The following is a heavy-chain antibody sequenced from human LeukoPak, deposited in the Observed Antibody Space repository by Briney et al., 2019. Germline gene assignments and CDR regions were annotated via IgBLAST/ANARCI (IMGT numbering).Heavy chain of an antibody. CDR3: TTDGDSSGDYYTHDAFDI. J-gene: IGHJ3*02. CDR1: GFTFSNAW. V-gene: IGHV3-15*01. Sequence: GGSLRLSCAVSGFTFSNAWMSGVRQAPGKGLEWVGRIKSKTDGGTTDYAAPVKGRFTISRDDSKNTLYLQMSSLKTEDTAVYYCTTDGDSSGDYYTHDAFDIWGQGTMVTLSS. CDR2: IKSKTDGGTT. D-gene: IGHD3-22*01.